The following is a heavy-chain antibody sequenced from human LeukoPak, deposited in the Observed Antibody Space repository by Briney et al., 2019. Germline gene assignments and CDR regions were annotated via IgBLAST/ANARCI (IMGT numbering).Heavy chain of an antibody. CDR3: ARRSQTAAGGGIDY. CDR2: MSSSGST. Sequence: SETLSLTCTVSGGSISSSSSYYWAWIRQPPGKGLEWIGTMSSSGSTYYNPSLKSRVTTSGDMSKNQFSLKLSSVTAADTAVFYCARRSQTAAGGGIDYWGQGTLVTVSS. CDR1: GGSISSSSSYY. V-gene: IGHV4-39*01. D-gene: IGHD6-13*01. J-gene: IGHJ4*02.